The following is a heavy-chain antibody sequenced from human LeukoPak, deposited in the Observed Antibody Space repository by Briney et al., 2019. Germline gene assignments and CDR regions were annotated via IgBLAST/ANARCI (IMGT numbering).Heavy chain of an antibody. CDR3: ARGTLLDSYCSSTSCYKSNFDY. CDR2: INHSGGT. J-gene: IGHJ4*02. V-gene: IGHV4-39*07. Sequence: SETLSLTCTVSGGSISSGGYYWSWIRQPPGKGLEWIGEINHSGGTNYNPSLKSRVTISVDTSKNQFSLKLSSVTAADTAVYYCARGTLLDSYCSSTSCYKSNFDYWGQGTLVTVSS. D-gene: IGHD2-2*02. CDR1: GGSISSGGYY.